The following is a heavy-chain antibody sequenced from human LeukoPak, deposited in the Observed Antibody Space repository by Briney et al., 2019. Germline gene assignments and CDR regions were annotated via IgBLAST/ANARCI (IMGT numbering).Heavy chain of an antibody. Sequence: GGSLRLSCAASGFTFSSYGMHWVRQAPGKGLEWVSGISGSGRSTFYADSVKGRFTISRDNSKNTLYLQMNSLRAADTAVYYCAKDRPLIVVVPAALDYWGQRTLVTVSS. CDR3: AKDRPLIVVVPAALDY. CDR1: GFTFSSYG. J-gene: IGHJ4*02. D-gene: IGHD2-2*01. CDR2: ISGSGRST. V-gene: IGHV3-23*01.